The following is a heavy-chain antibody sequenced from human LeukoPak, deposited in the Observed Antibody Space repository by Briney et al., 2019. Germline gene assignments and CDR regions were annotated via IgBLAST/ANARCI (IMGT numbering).Heavy chain of an antibody. J-gene: IGHJ6*03. Sequence: GASVKVSCTASVGSFTSHAVGWVRHGPGQGLEWLGGTIALIGTTRYAQKFQGRVTITTDESTRTAYMDLSSLTSEDTAVYYCARGSWDDVGYYYYYYMDVWGKGSTVTVSS. CDR3: ARGSWDDVGYYYYYYMDV. D-gene: IGHD1-1*01. CDR2: TIALIGTT. CDR1: VGSFTSHA. V-gene: IGHV1-69*05.